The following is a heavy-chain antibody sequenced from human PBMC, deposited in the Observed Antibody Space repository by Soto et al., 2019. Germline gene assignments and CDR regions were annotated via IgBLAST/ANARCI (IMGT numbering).Heavy chain of an antibody. D-gene: IGHD5-18*01. CDR3: AKDGGYSYGYSPRYYYGMDV. Sequence: LRLSCAASGFTFSSYAMSWVRQAPGKGLEWVSAISGSGGSTYYADSVKGRFTISRDNSKNTLYLQMNSLRAEDTAVYYCAKDGGYSYGYSPRYYYGMDVWGQGTTVTVSS. J-gene: IGHJ6*02. CDR1: GFTFSSYA. CDR2: ISGSGGST. V-gene: IGHV3-23*01.